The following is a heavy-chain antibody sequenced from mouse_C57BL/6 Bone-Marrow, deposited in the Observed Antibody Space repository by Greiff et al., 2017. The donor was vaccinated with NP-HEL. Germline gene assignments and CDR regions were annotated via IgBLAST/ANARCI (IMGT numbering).Heavy chain of an antibody. CDR2: ISNGGGST. V-gene: IGHV5-12*01. CDR1: GFTFSDYY. CDR3: ARPPLGYYGSSSFAY. Sequence: DVKLVESGGGLVQPGRSLKLSCAASGFTFSDYYMYWVRQTPEKRLEWVAYISNGGGSTYYPDTVKGRFTISRDNAKNTLYLQMSRLKSEDTAMYYCARPPLGYYGSSSFAYWGQGTLVTVSA. D-gene: IGHD1-1*01. J-gene: IGHJ3*01.